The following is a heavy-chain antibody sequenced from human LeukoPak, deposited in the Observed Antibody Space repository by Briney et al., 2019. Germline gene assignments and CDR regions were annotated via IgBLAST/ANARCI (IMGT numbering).Heavy chain of an antibody. CDR2: IYHSGST. Sequence: PSETLSLTCTVSGYSMRSGYYWGWTRLAPGKGLEWIGSIYHSGSTYYNLSLRRRVIMSIDTSKNQFSLKVNSVTAADTAIYHCERSHIVVVPAGRGSRYFYMDVWGRGTTVAVSS. V-gene: IGHV4-38-2*02. CDR3: ERSHIVVVPAGRGSRYFYMDV. CDR1: GYSMRSGYY. D-gene: IGHD2-2*01. J-gene: IGHJ6*03.